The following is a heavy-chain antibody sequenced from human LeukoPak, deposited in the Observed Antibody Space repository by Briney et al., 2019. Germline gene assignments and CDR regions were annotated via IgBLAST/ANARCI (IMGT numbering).Heavy chain of an antibody. V-gene: IGHV3-48*03. CDR3: ARTRSSYSGSHTFDY. D-gene: IGHD1-26*01. CDR1: GFTFSNYE. CDR2: ISSSGSTI. J-gene: IGHJ4*02. Sequence: SGGSLRLSCAASGFTFSNYEMNWVRQAPGKGLEWVSYISSSGSTIYYADSVKGRFTISRDNAKNSLYLQMNSLRAEDTAVYYCARTRSSYSGSHTFDYWGQGTLVTVSS.